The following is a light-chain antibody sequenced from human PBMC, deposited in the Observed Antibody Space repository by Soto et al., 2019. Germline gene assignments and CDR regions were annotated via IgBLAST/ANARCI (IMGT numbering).Light chain of an antibody. CDR1: SGHSSYA. CDR3: QTWGTGFQV. J-gene: IGLJ7*01. CDR2: LNNDGSH. V-gene: IGLV4-69*01. Sequence: QPVLTQSPSASASLGASVKLTCTLSSGHSSYAIAWHQKQPGKGPRYLMDLNNDGSHSKGDGIPDRFSGSSSGAERYLIISSLQPEDEADYYCQTWGTGFQVFGGGTQLTVL.